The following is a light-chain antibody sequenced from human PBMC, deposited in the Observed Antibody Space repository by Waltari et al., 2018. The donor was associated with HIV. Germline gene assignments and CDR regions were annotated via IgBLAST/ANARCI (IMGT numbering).Light chain of an antibody. J-gene: IGLJ2*01. CDR1: ISDIGSYNL. CDR2: EVT. Sequence: QSALTQPASVSGSPGQSITISCTGTISDIGSYNLVYWYQQYPGRAPKLIIYEVTKRPSGVSDRFSGSKSGNRASLTVAGLKVEDEADYYCCSYAGGRVFVLFGGGTRLTV. V-gene: IGLV2-23*02. CDR3: CSYAGGRVFVL.